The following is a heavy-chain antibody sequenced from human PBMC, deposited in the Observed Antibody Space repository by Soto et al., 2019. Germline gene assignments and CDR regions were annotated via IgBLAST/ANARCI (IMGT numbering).Heavy chain of an antibody. CDR3: AREDNYYDFWSGYSEGYYYYGMDV. CDR1: GYTFTSYY. CDR2: IIPIFGTA. Sequence: SVKVSCKASGYTFTSYYMHWVRQAPGQGLEWMGGIIPIFGTANYAQKFQGRVTITADESTSTAYMELSSLRSEDTAVYYCAREDNYYDFWSGYSEGYYYYGMDVWGQGTTVTVSS. V-gene: IGHV1-69*13. J-gene: IGHJ6*02. D-gene: IGHD3-3*01.